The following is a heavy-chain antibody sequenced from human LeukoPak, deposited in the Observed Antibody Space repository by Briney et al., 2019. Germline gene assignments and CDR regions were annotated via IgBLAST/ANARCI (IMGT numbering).Heavy chain of an antibody. V-gene: IGHV3-30-3*01. Sequence: GRSLRLSCAVSGFTFSSYAMHWVRQAPGKGLEWVAVVSYDGSDKYYADSVKGRFTISRGNSKNTLYLQMNSLRAEDTAMYYCARESRPYDFWGQGTLVTVSS. CDR2: VSYDGSDK. CDR3: ARESRPYDF. J-gene: IGHJ4*02. CDR1: GFTFSSYA.